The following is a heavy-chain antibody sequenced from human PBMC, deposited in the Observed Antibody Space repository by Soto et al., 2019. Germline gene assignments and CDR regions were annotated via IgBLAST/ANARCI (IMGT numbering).Heavy chain of an antibody. CDR2: IYYSGST. Sequence: SETLSPTCTVSGGSISSNSYYWGWIRQPPGKGLEWIGRIYYSGSTYYNPSLKSRVTISVDTSKNQFSLKLSSVTAADTAVYYCVSSNWFDPWGQGTPVTLSS. V-gene: IGHV4-39*01. J-gene: IGHJ5*02. CDR1: GGSISSNSYY. CDR3: VSSNWFDP.